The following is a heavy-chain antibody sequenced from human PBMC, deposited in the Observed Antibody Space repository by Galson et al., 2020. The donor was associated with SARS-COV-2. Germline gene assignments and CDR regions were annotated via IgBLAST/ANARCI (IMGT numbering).Heavy chain of an antibody. Sequence: ASVKVSCKVSGYTLTELSMHWVRQAPGKGLEWMGGFDHEDGETIYAQKFQGRVTMTEDTSTDTAYMELSSLRSEDTAVYYCATYIAAAYYYYYGMDVWGQGTTVTVSS. J-gene: IGHJ6*02. CDR2: FDHEDGET. CDR1: GYTLTELS. D-gene: IGHD6-6*01. CDR3: ATYIAAAYYYYYGMDV. V-gene: IGHV1-24*01.